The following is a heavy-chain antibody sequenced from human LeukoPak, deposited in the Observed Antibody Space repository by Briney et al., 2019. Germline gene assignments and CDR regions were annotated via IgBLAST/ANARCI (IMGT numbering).Heavy chain of an antibody. CDR3: ARENSFQVSSSWPGDYFDY. CDR2: IIPIFGTA. Sequence: ASVKVSCKASGGTFSSYAISWVRQAPGQGLEWMGGIIPIFGTANYAQKFQGRVTITTDESTSTAYMELSSLRSEDTAVYYCARENSFQVSSSWPGDYFDYWGQGTLVTVSS. D-gene: IGHD6-13*01. V-gene: IGHV1-69*05. J-gene: IGHJ4*02. CDR1: GGTFSSYA.